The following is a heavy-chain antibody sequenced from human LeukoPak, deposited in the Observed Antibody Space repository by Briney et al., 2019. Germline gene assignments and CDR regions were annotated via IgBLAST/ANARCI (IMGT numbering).Heavy chain of an antibody. CDR1: GFTFSSYA. CDR2: ISYDGSNK. J-gene: IGHJ4*01. Sequence: PGGSLRLSCAASGFTFSSYAMHWVRQAPGKGLEWVAVISYDGSNKYYADSVKGRFTISRDNSKNTLYLQMNSLRAEDTAVYYCASTNCSGGSCYSPFDYWGQGTLVTVSS. D-gene: IGHD2-15*01. CDR3: ASTNCSGGSCYSPFDY. V-gene: IGHV3-30-3*01.